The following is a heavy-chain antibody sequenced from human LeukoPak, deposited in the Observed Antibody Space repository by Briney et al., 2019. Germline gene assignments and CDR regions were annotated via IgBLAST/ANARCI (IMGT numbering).Heavy chain of an antibody. CDR1: GFTFDDYA. CDR2: ISWDGRST. V-gene: IGHV3-43*02. Sequence: PGGSLRLSCAASGFTFDDYAMHWVRQAPGKGLEWGSLISWDGRSTYYADSVKGRFTISRDNSKNSLYLQMNSLRTEDTALYYCAKPWTGYSSSWYFYYFDYWGQGTLVTVSS. J-gene: IGHJ4*02. CDR3: AKPWTGYSSSWYFYYFDY. D-gene: IGHD6-13*01.